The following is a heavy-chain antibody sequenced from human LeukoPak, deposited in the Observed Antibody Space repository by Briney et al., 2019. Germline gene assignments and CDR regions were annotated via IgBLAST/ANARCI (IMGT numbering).Heavy chain of an antibody. CDR3: AKGAPNLPDY. Sequence: GGSLRLSCVASGFTFNNYGMHWFRQAPGKGLEWVSFIRYDGTNLYYTNSVKGRFTISRDNSRSTLYLQMNSLKTEDTAMYYCAKGAPNLPDYWGQGTLVTVSS. V-gene: IGHV3-30*02. CDR1: GFTFNNYG. J-gene: IGHJ4*02. CDR2: IRYDGTNL.